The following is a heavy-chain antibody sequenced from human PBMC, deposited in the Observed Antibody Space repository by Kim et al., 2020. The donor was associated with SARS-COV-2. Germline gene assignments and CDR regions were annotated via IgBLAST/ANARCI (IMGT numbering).Heavy chain of an antibody. D-gene: IGHD3-16*01. CDR3: TTFAGAIYYYYYGMDV. CDR2: IKSKTDGGTT. Sequence: GGSLRLSCAASGFTFSNAWMSWVRQAPGKGLEWVGRIKSKTDGGTTDYAAPVKGRFTISRDDSKNTLYLQMNSLKTEDTAVYYCTTFAGAIYYYYYGMDVWGQGTTVTVSS. J-gene: IGHJ6*02. V-gene: IGHV3-15*01. CDR1: GFTFSNAW.